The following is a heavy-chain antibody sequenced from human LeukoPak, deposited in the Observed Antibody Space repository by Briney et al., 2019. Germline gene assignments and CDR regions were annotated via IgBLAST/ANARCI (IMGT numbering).Heavy chain of an antibody. CDR1: GYTFTSYG. V-gene: IGHV1-18*01. CDR2: ISAYNGNT. CDR3: ARGRYYDFWSGKGWFDP. J-gene: IGHJ5*02. Sequence: ASVKVSCKASGYTFTSYGISWVRQAPGQGLEWMGWISAYNGNTSYAQKLQGRVTMTTDTSTSTAYMELRSLRSDDTAVYYCARGRYYDFWSGKGWFDPWGQGTLVTVSS. D-gene: IGHD3-3*01.